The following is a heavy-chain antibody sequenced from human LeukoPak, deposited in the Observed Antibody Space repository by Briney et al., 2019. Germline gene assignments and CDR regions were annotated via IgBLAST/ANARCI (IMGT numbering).Heavy chain of an antibody. V-gene: IGHV4-39*07. CDR1: GGSISSSSYY. Sequence: SETLSLTCTVSGGSISSSSYYWGWIRQPPKKGLEWIGIIYHSERTYYNTSLHSRVTISIDTSKNQFSLNLKSVTAPDTAVYYCARDLSNYGDAYDIWGQGTMVTVSS. CDR2: IYHSERT. J-gene: IGHJ3*02. D-gene: IGHD3-10*01. CDR3: ARDLSNYGDAYDI.